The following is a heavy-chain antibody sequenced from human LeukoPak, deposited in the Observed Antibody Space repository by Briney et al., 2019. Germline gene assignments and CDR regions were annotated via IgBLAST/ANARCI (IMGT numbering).Heavy chain of an antibody. J-gene: IGHJ4*02. V-gene: IGHV3-30*18. CDR1: GFTFSSYG. CDR3: AKDLTAVAAAFDY. CDR2: ISYDGSNK. D-gene: IGHD6-19*01. Sequence: PGRSLRLSCAAPGFTFSSYGMHWVRQAPGKGLEWVAVISYDGSNKYYADSVKGRFTISRDNSKNTLYLQMNSLRAEDTAVYYCAKDLTAVAAAFDYWGQGTLVTVSS.